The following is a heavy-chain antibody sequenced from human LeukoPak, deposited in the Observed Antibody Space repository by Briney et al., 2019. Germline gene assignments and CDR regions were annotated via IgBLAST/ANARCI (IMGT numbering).Heavy chain of an antibody. CDR2: IKQDGSEK. V-gene: IGHV3-7*01. J-gene: IGHJ4*02. CDR1: GFTFSSYW. CDR3: ARGRVAGTFLPHY. Sequence: PGGSLRLSCAASGFTFSSYWMSWVRQAPGKGLEWVANIKQDGSEKYYVDSVKGRFTLSRDNAKNSLYLQMNSLRAEDTAVYYCARGRVAGTFLPHYWGQGTLVTVSS. D-gene: IGHD6-19*01.